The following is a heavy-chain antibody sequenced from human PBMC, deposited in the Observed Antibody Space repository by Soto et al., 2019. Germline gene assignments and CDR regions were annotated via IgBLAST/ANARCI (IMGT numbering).Heavy chain of an antibody. CDR2: IDTSTGRT. Sequence: EVQLLESGGGLVQPGGSLRLSCAASGFAFSGYPMSWVRQTPGKGLEWVSGIDTSTGRTYFADSVEGRFTISRDNSKNTLYLQMNSLRVADTAIYYCANDVSSGWYRSFDYWRQGTLVTVSS. V-gene: IGHV3-23*01. D-gene: IGHD6-19*01. J-gene: IGHJ4*02. CDR1: GFAFSGYP. CDR3: ANDVSSGWYRSFDY.